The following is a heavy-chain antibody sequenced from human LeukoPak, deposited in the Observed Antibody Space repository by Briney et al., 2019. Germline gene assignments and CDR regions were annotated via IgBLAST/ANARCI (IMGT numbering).Heavy chain of an antibody. V-gene: IGHV4-4*07. Sequence: PSETLSLTCTVSGGSISDYYWSWIRQPAGKGLEHLGRIYSSGSTDYNPSLKSRVTMSVDTSKNQISLKVKSVTAADTAVYYCARITATAMVNAFDYWGQGMLVTVSS. CDR1: GGSISDYY. CDR3: ARITATAMVNAFDY. D-gene: IGHD5-18*01. CDR2: IYSSGST. J-gene: IGHJ4*02.